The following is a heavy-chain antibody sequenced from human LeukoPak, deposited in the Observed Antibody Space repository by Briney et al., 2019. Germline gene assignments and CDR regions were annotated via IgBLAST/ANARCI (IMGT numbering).Heavy chain of an antibody. D-gene: IGHD3-10*01. Sequence: GASVKVSCKASGGTFSSYAISWVRQAPGQGLEWMGWINPNSGGTNYAQKFQGRVTMTRDTSISTAYMELSRLRSDDTAVYYCARAGKHYQFDPWGQGTLVTVSS. CDR3: ARAGKHYQFDP. J-gene: IGHJ5*02. CDR1: GGTFSSYA. V-gene: IGHV1-2*02. CDR2: INPNSGGT.